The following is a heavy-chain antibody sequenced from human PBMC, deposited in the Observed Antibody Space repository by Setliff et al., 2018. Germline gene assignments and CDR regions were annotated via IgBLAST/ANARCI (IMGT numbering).Heavy chain of an antibody. CDR3: ARSYNFWSGPALDV. CDR1: GFTFSSYA. Sequence: GGSLRLSCAASGFTFSSYAMSWVRQAPGKGLNWVSAVSGGGDTTFYAASVKGRFTISRDNAQNSLYLQMNSLRAEDTAVYYCARSYNFWSGPALDVWGKGTTVTVSS. V-gene: IGHV3-23*01. CDR2: VSGGGDTT. D-gene: IGHD3-3*01. J-gene: IGHJ6*04.